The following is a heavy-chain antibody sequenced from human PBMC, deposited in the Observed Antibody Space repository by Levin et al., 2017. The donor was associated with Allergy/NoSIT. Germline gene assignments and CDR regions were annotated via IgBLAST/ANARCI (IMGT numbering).Heavy chain of an antibody. J-gene: IGHJ3*01. Sequence: GASVKVSCKAFGGTLSNNAISWVRQAPGQGLEWMGGIIPMFGKATYAQQFQGRVTITADKSTSTAYMQLSGLRSEDTAVYFCARDGDRKGSWPSDAFEFWGQGTVVAVSS. V-gene: IGHV1-69*06. CDR1: GGTLSNNA. CDR2: IIPMFGKA. D-gene: IGHD6-13*01. CDR3: ARDGDRKGSWPSDAFEF.